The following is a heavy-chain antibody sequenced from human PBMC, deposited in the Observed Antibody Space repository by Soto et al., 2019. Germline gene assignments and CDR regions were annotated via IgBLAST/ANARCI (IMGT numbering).Heavy chain of an antibody. Sequence: ASVKVSCKASGHTFTSYGISWVRQAPGQGLEWMGWISAYNGNTNYAQKLQGRVTMTTDTSTSTACMELRSLRSDDTAVYYCARDEYSSGWYDNWFDPWGQGTLVTVSS. V-gene: IGHV1-18*01. CDR3: ARDEYSSGWYDNWFDP. J-gene: IGHJ5*02. CDR2: ISAYNGNT. CDR1: GHTFTSYG. D-gene: IGHD6-19*01.